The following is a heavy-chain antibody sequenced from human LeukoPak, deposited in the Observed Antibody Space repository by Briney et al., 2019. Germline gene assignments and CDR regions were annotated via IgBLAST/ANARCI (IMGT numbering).Heavy chain of an antibody. CDR3: AREVIAVAGKGYDY. J-gene: IGHJ4*02. CDR1: GYSFTSYA. D-gene: IGHD6-19*01. Sequence: ASVKVSCKASGYSFTSYAMNWVRQAPGQGLEWMGWINTNTENPRYAQGFTGRFVFSLDTSVSTAYLQISSLKAEDTAVYYCAREVIAVAGKGYDYWGQGTLVTVSS. V-gene: IGHV7-4-1*02. CDR2: INTNTENP.